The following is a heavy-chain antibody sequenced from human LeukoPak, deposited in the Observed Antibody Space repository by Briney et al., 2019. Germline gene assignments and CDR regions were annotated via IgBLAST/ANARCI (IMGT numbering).Heavy chain of an antibody. CDR1: GGSISSSNW. Sequence: SGTLSLTCAVSGGSISSSNWWSWVRQHPGKGLEWIGHIYYSGSTYYNPSLKSRVTISVDTSKNQFSLKLSSETAADTAVYYCARGDGDYPYYYYGMDVWGQGTTVTVSS. V-gene: IGHV4-4*02. D-gene: IGHD4-17*01. CDR3: ARGDGDYPYYYYGMDV. J-gene: IGHJ6*02. CDR2: IYYSGST.